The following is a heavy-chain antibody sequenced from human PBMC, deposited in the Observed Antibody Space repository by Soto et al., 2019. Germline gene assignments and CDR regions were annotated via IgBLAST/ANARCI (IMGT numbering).Heavy chain of an antibody. CDR1: GYTFTSYY. CDR3: ARDTIVVVPAAEGPDAFDI. J-gene: IGHJ3*02. Sequence: GASVKVSCKASGYTFTSYYMHWLRQAPGQGLEWMGIINPSGGSTSYAQKFQGRVTMTRDTSTSTVYMELSSLRSEDTAVYYCARDTIVVVPAAEGPDAFDIWGQGTMVTVSS. D-gene: IGHD2-2*01. V-gene: IGHV1-46*01. CDR2: INPSGGST.